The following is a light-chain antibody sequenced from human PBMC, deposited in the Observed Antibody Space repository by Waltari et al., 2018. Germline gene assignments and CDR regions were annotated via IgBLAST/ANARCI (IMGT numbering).Light chain of an antibody. J-gene: IGLJ3*02. CDR1: SGSVSRSPY. V-gene: IGLV8-61*01. Sequence: QTVVTQEPSFSVSPGGTVTVTCGLSSGSVSRSPYPSWYQQTPGQAPRTLMYKTDSRSPGVPDRFSGSILGSKAALTITGAQADDESDYYCLLYFGSGNWVFGGGTKLTVL. CDR3: LLYFGSGNWV. CDR2: KTD.